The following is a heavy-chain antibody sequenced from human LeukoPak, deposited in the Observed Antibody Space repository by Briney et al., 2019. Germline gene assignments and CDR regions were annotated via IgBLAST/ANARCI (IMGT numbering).Heavy chain of an antibody. CDR1: GFTFSSYA. J-gene: IGHJ4*02. D-gene: IGHD6-6*01. V-gene: IGHV3-23*01. CDR2: ISGSGDNT. CDR3: AKWKYSNSGIDDY. Sequence: GGSLRLSCAASGFTFSSYAMSWVRQVPGKGLEWVSVISGSGDNTYYADSVKGRFTISRDNSKNMLYLQMNSLRAEDTAVYYCAKWKYSNSGIDDYWGQGTLVTVFS.